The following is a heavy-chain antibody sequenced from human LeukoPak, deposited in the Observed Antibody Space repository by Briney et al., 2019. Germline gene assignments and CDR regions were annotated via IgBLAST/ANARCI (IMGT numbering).Heavy chain of an antibody. CDR2: ISGSGGST. Sequence: PGGSLRLSCAASGFTFSDYYMSWIRQAPGKGLEWVSAISGSGGSTYYADSVKGRFTISRDNSKNTLYLQINSLRAEDTAVYYCAKTSGYYDTYFDYWGQGTLVTVSS. CDR1: GFTFSDYY. D-gene: IGHD3-22*01. V-gene: IGHV3-23*01. J-gene: IGHJ4*02. CDR3: AKTSGYYDTYFDY.